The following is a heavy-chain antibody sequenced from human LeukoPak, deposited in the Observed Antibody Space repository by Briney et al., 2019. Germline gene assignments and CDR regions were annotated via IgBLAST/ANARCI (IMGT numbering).Heavy chain of an antibody. CDR2: IYYSGTT. V-gene: IGHV4-59*01. Sequence: SETLSLTCTVSGGSITNYYWSRIRQPPGKGLEWIGYIYYSGTTNYNPSLKSRVTISVDTSENQFSLKVNSVTAADTAVYYCVRSRSGTYGWFDPWGQGTLVTVSS. J-gene: IGHJ5*02. CDR3: VRSRSGTYGWFDP. D-gene: IGHD4-17*01. CDR1: GGSITNYY.